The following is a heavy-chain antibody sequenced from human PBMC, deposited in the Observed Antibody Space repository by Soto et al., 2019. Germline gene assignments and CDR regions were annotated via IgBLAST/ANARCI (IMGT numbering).Heavy chain of an antibody. D-gene: IGHD3-22*01. CDR1: GFTFSSYA. V-gene: IGHV3-30-3*01. CDR3: AREGRYYYDSSGSNFDY. CDR2: ISYDGSNK. Sequence: PGGSLRLSCAASGFTFSSYAMHWVRQAPGKGLEWVAVISYDGSNKYYADSVKGRFTISRDNSKNTLYLQMNSLRAEDTAVYYCAREGRYYYDSSGSNFDYWGQGTLVTVSS. J-gene: IGHJ4*02.